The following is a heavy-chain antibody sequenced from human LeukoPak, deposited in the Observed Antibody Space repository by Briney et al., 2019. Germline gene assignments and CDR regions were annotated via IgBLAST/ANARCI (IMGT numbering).Heavy chain of an antibody. CDR1: GSSISSDYY. CDR3: ARGREWLRLFDY. Sequence: SETLSLTCSVSGSSISSDYYWGWVRQPPGKGLEWIGSIKHRGRSYYNPSLKSRVTISVDTSKNQFSLQLSSVAAADTAVYYCARGREWLRLFDYWGQGTLVTVSS. CDR2: IKHRGRS. J-gene: IGHJ4*02. D-gene: IGHD5-12*01. V-gene: IGHV4-38-2*02.